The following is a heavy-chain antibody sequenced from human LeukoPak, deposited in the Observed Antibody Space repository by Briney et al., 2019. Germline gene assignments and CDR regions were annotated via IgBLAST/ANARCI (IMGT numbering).Heavy chain of an antibody. CDR1: GFTFSSYG. V-gene: IGHV3-30*02. J-gene: IGHJ4*02. CDR3: AKDRSGTYYLDN. CDR2: IRYDGSIK. Sequence: PGGSLRLSCPASGFTFSSYGMHWVRQAPAKGLEWVAFIRYDGSIKNYADSVKGRFTISRDDSKSTLYLQMNSLRAEDTAVYYCAKDRSGTYYLDNWGQGTLVTVTS. D-gene: IGHD1-26*01.